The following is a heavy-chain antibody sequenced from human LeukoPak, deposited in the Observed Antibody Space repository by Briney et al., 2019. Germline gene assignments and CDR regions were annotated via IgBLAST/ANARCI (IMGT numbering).Heavy chain of an antibody. J-gene: IGHJ4*02. CDR3: EREGTYYDFWRGITPPADY. D-gene: IGHD3-3*01. V-gene: IGHV3-11*04. CDR2: ISSSGSTI. Sequence: GGSLRLSCAASGFTFSDYYMSWIRQAPGKGLEGVSYISSSGSTIYYADSVKVRFTISRDNAKKSLYLQVKIRRPEATAVYYCEREGTYYDFWRGITPPADYWGQGTLVTVSS. CDR1: GFTFSDYY.